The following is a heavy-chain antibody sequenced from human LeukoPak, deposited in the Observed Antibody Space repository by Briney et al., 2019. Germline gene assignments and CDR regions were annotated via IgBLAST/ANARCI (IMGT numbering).Heavy chain of an antibody. V-gene: IGHV3-7*04. D-gene: IGHD3-3*01. Sequence: GGSLRLSCAVSGFTFSSYWMTWVRQAPGKGLEWVANVNEDGSEKYYVDSVKGRFTISRDNAKNSLYLQMSSLRAEDSAVYYCARGYYDFWSGYYYYFDYWGQGTLVTVSS. CDR2: VNEDGSEK. CDR3: ARGYYDFWSGYYYYFDY. CDR1: GFTFSSYW. J-gene: IGHJ4*02.